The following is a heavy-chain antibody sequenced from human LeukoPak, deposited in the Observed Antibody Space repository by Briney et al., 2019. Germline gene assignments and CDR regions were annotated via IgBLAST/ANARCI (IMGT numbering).Heavy chain of an antibody. D-gene: IGHD3-3*01. CDR2: INHSGST. J-gene: IGHJ4*02. CDR3: ARGGAQNTYYDFWSGYYYFDY. V-gene: IGHV4-34*01. Sequence: PSETLSLTCAVYGGSFSGYYWSWIRQPPVKGLEWIGEINHSGSTNYNPSLKSRVTISVDTSKNQFSLKLSSVTAADTAVYYCARGGAQNTYYDFWSGYYYFDYWGQGTLVTVSS. CDR1: GGSFSGYY.